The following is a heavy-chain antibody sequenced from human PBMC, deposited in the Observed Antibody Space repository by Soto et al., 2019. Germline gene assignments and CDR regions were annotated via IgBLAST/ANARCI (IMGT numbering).Heavy chain of an antibody. V-gene: IGHV1-46*01. CDR1: GCTFTSYY. D-gene: IGHD6-13*01. Sequence: ASVEVSCKASGCTFTSYYMHWVRQAPGQGLEWMGIINPSGGSTSYAQKFQGRVTMTRDTSTSTVYVELSSLRSEDTAVYYWARVXMYSSSWYGLYYFDYWGQGTLVTVSS. J-gene: IGHJ4*02. CDR2: INPSGGST. CDR3: ARVXMYSSSWYGLYYFDY.